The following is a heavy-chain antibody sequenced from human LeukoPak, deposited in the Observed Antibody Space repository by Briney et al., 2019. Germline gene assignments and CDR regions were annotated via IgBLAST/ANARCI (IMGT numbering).Heavy chain of an antibody. D-gene: IGHD3-10*01. CDR3: ARYGSGSWSIDY. J-gene: IGHJ4*02. CDR1: GGSISSSSYY. V-gene: IGHV4-61*01. CDR2: IYYSGST. Sequence: SETLSLTCTVSGGSISSSSYYWSWIRQPPGKGLEWIGYIYYSGSTNYNPSLKSRVTISVDTSKNQFSLKLSSVTAADTAVYYCARYGSGSWSIDYWGQGTLVTVSS.